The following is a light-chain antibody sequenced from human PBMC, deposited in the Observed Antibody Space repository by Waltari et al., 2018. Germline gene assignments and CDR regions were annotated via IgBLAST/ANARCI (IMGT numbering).Light chain of an antibody. CDR3: SSYISSSTLEL. CDR2: DVS. V-gene: IGLV2-14*03. J-gene: IGLJ2*01. CDR1: SSDVGASNY. Sequence: QSALTQPASVSGSPGQSITLSCTGTSSDVGASNYVSWYQQHPGKAPKLMIYDVSNRPSGVSNRFSGSKSGNTASLTISGLQAEDEADYYCSSYISSSTLELFGGGTSLTVL.